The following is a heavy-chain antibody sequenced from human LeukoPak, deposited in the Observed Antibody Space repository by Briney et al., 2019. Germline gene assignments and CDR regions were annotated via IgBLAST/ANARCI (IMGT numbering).Heavy chain of an antibody. J-gene: IGHJ4*02. CDR1: GGSVSSGSYY. V-gene: IGHV4-61*01. CDR3: ARSRYYDSSGY. Sequence: SETLSLTCTVSGGSVSSGSYYWSWIRQSPGKGLEWIGYISYSGSTNYNPSLKSRVTVSADTSKNQFSLKLSSVTAADTAVYYCARSRYYDSSGYWGQGTLVTVSS. D-gene: IGHD3-22*01. CDR2: ISYSGST.